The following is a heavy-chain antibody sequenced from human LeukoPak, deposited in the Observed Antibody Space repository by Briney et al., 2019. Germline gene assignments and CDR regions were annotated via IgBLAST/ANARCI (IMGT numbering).Heavy chain of an antibody. V-gene: IGHV3-33*01. Sequence: GGSLRLSCAVSGLRFRNYGMHWVRQAPGKGLEWVAVIYYDGSNQYYADSVKGRFTVSRDNAKNTLYLQMDSLRAEDTAVYYCATDRNSGKYYDYWGQGTLVTVSS. CDR3: ATDRNSGKYYDY. D-gene: IGHD1-26*01. CDR2: IYYDGSNQ. J-gene: IGHJ4*02. CDR1: GLRFRNYG.